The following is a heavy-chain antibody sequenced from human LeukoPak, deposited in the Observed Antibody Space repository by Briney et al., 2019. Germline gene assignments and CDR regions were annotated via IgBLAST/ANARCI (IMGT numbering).Heavy chain of an antibody. J-gene: IGHJ4*02. Sequence: TPSETLSLTCTVSGGSISSSSYYWGWIRQPPGKGLEWIGSIYYSGSTYYNPSLKSRVTISVDTSKNQFSLKLSSVTAADTAVYYCARHAERSYGFDYWGQGTLVTVSS. CDR2: IYYSGST. CDR3: ARHAERSYGFDY. V-gene: IGHV4-39*01. D-gene: IGHD5-18*01. CDR1: GGSISSSSYY.